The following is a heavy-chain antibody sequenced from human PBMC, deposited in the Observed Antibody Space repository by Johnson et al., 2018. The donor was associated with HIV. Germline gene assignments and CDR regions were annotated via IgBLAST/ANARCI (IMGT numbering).Heavy chain of an antibody. CDR1: GFTFSDHY. CDR2: TRNKANSYTT. CDR3: ARVGRVYDSSWYAIDAFDI. J-gene: IGHJ3*02. Sequence: MQLVESGGGLVQPGGSLRLSCAASGFTFSDHYMDWVRQAPGKGLEWVGRTRNKANSYTTEYAASVKGRFTISRDDSKNSLYLQMNSLKTEDTAVYYCARVGRVYDSSWYAIDAFDIWGQGTMVTVSS. V-gene: IGHV3-72*01. D-gene: IGHD3-22*01.